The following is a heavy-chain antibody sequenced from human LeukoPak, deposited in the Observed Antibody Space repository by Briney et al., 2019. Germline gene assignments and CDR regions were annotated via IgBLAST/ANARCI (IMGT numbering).Heavy chain of an antibody. CDR2: IRQDGNAK. Sequence: GGSLRLSCEASTFTFSSYWMSWVRQAPGKGLQWIANIRQDGNAKYYVDSVKGRFTISRDNAKNSLFLQMNSLRAGDTAVYYCAREKASTTGTTDYDYWGQGTLVTVSS. CDR3: AREKASTTGTTDYDY. J-gene: IGHJ4*02. V-gene: IGHV3-7*01. D-gene: IGHD1-1*01. CDR1: TFTFSSYW.